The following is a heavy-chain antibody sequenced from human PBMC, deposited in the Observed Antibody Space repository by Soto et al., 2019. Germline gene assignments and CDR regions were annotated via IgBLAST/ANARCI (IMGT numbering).Heavy chain of an antibody. V-gene: IGHV3-23*01. CDR2: IIGSGGST. CDR1: GFTFSSYA. CDR3: AKVPSSCYAYYFDY. Sequence: PXGSLRLSCAASGFTFSSYAMSWVRQAPGKGLEWVSAIIGSGGSTYYADSVKGRFTISRDNSKNTLYLQMNSLRAEDTAVYYCAKVPSSCYAYYFDYWGQGTLVTV. D-gene: IGHD2-2*01. J-gene: IGHJ4*02.